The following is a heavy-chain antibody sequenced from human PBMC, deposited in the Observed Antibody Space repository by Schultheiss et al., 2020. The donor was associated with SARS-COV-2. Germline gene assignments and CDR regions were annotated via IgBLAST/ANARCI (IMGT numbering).Heavy chain of an antibody. CDR2: IWYDGSNK. J-gene: IGHJ5*02. CDR1: GFTFSSYA. CDR3: ARDYLRLEPTANWFDP. V-gene: IGHV3-33*08. Sequence: GGSLRLSCAASGFTFSSYAMSWVRQAPGKGLEWVAVIWYDGSNKYYADSVKGRFTISRDNSKNTLYLQMNSLRAEDTAVYYCARDYLRLEPTANWFDPWGQGTLVTVSS. D-gene: IGHD1-1*01.